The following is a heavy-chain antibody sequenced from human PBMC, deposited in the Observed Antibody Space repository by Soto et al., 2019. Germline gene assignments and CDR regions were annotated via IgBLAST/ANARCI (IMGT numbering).Heavy chain of an antibody. D-gene: IGHD6-19*01. Sequence: QVPLVQSGAEVRKPGSSVRVSCQASGGSFSTYPITWVRQAPGQGLEWMGRITPILKTSNTAQKFQGRVTLSADESTGTAYMELSSLIPEDSAVYYCARDLAVSGFDAWGQGTLITVSS. J-gene: IGHJ4*02. V-gene: IGHV1-69*18. CDR3: ARDLAVSGFDA. CDR1: GGSFSTYP. CDR2: ITPILKTS.